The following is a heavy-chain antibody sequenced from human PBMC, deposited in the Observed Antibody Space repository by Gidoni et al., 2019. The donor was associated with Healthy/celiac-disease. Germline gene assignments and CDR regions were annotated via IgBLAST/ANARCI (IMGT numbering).Heavy chain of an antibody. Sequence: QLQLQESGPGLVKPSETLSLTCTVSGCSISSSSYYWGWIRQPPGKGLEWIGSIYYSGSTYYNPSLKSRVTISVDTSKNQFSLKLSSVTAADTAVYYCARHARERQQLVTGYFDYWGQGTLVTVSS. J-gene: IGHJ4*02. CDR3: ARHARERQQLVTGYFDY. V-gene: IGHV4-39*01. D-gene: IGHD6-13*01. CDR2: IYYSGST. CDR1: GCSISSSSYY.